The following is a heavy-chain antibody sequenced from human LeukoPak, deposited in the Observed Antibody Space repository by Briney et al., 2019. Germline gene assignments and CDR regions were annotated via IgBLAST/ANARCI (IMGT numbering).Heavy chain of an antibody. D-gene: IGHD2-8*01. CDR1: GGSISGHY. V-gene: IGHV4-59*08. CDR3: ARHTTGRALGDFDY. J-gene: IGHJ4*02. Sequence: SETLSLTCTVSGGSISGHYWSWLRQSPGKGLEWIAYIYNSGSTNYNNYNPSLKSRVIMSMDTSKNQLSLIVRSVTAADTAVYYCARHTTGRALGDFDYWGQGTLVTVSA. CDR2: IYNSGSTNYN.